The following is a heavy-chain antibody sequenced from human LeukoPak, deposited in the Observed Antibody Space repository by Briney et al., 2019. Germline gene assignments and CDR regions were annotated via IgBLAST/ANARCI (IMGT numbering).Heavy chain of an antibody. Sequence: SVKVSCKASGGTFSSYAISWVRQAPGQGLEWMGGIIPIFGTANYAQKFQGRDTITTDESTCTAYLELSSLRSEDTAVYYCASPPLGYSGYDYFYWGQGTLVTVSS. V-gene: IGHV1-69*05. CDR1: GGTFSSYA. CDR2: IIPIFGTA. J-gene: IGHJ4*02. CDR3: ASPPLGYSGYDYFY. D-gene: IGHD5-12*01.